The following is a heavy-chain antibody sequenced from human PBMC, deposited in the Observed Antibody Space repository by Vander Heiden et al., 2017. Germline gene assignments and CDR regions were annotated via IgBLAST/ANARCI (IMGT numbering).Heavy chain of an antibody. D-gene: IGHD6-19*01. CDR1: GFTFDDYT. J-gene: IGHJ4*02. CDR3: AKGQRMISSGWYV. V-gene: IGHV3-43*01. CDR2: ISWDGGST. Sequence: EVQLVESGGVVVQPGGSLRLSCAASGFTFDDYTMHWVRQAPGKGLEWVSLISWDGGSTYYADSVKGRFTISRDNSKNSLYLQMNSLRTEDTALYYCAKGQRMISSGWYVWGQGTLVTVSS.